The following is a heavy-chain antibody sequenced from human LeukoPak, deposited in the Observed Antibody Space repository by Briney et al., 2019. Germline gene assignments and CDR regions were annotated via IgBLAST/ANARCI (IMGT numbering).Heavy chain of an antibody. CDR3: ARDSGSYGGGGGSDY. CDR2: ISAYNGNT. Sequence: ASVKVSCKASGYTFTSYGISWVRQAPGQGLEWMGWISAYNGNTNYAQKLQGRVTMTTDTSTSTAYMELRSLRSDDTAVYYCARDSGSYGGGGGSDYWGQGTLVTVSS. J-gene: IGHJ4*02. V-gene: IGHV1-18*01. CDR1: GYTFTSYG. D-gene: IGHD1-26*01.